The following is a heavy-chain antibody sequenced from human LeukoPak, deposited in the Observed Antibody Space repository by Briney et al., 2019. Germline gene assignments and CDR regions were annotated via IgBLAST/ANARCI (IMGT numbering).Heavy chain of an antibody. V-gene: IGHV4-34*01. CDR2: INHSGST. Sequence: PSETLSLTCAVYGGSFSGYYWSWIRQPPGEGLEWIGEINHSGSTNYNPSLKSRVTISVDTSKNQFSLKLSSVTAADTAVYYCARGRRGRITIFGVGNYFDYWGQGTLVTVSS. CDR1: GGSFSGYY. J-gene: IGHJ4*02. CDR3: ARGRRGRITIFGVGNYFDY. D-gene: IGHD3-3*01.